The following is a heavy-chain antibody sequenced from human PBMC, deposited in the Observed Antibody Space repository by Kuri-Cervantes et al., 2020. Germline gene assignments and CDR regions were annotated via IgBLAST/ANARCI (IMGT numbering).Heavy chain of an antibody. CDR2: IYYSGTT. V-gene: IGHV4-59*04. D-gene: IGHD6-13*01. CDR1: GGSISSYY. CDR3: AKGRGITAAGTSWFDP. J-gene: IGHJ5*02. Sequence: SETLSLTCTVSGGSISSYYWSWIRQPPGKRLEWIGYIYYSGTTYYSASLKSRVTISLDTSNNQFSLKLSSVTAAGTAVYYCAKGRGITAAGTSWFDPWGQGTLVTVSS.